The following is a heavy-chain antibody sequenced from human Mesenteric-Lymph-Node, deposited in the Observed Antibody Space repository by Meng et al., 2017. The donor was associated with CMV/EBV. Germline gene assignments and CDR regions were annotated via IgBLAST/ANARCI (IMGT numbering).Heavy chain of an antibody. D-gene: IGHD2-15*01. CDR1: GFTFSDHY. CDR3: ARSHCVGGNCYGYFDY. V-gene: IGHV3-11*04. Sequence: SGFTFSDHYMNWIRQTPGKGLEWVSYISSSGSVTYYADSVKGRFTISRDNAKTSLYLQIDSLRAEDTAVYYCARSHCVGGNCYGYFDYWGQGTLVTSPQ. CDR2: ISSSGSVT. J-gene: IGHJ4*02.